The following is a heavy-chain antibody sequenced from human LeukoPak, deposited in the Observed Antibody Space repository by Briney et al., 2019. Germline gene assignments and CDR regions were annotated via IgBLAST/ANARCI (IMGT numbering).Heavy chain of an antibody. CDR1: GYSFTSYW. J-gene: IGHJ3*02. CDR2: IYPGDSDT. V-gene: IGHV5-51*01. CDR3: ARHQFMYDSKGDAFDI. Sequence: GESLKISCKGSGYSFTSYWIGWVRQMPGKGLEWMGIIYPGDSDTRYSPSFQGQVTISADKSISTAYLQWSSLKASDTAMYYCARHQFMYDSKGDAFDIWGQGTMVTVSS. D-gene: IGHD3-22*01.